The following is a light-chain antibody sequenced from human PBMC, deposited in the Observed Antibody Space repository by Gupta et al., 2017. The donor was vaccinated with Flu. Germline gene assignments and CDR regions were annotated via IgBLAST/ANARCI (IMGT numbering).Light chain of an antibody. CDR3: GTWNCSLSTWV. CDR2: DNN. J-gene: IGLJ3*02. V-gene: IGLV1-51*02. Sequence: QSVLTQPLSVSAAPGQKVTIPCSRSSSNFGNHYVSSYQQLPGTAPKLLFYDNNKRHSAIPDRFSGSKSGTSATLVITGLQTGDEADYYCGTWNCSLSTWVFGGGIKLTVL. CDR1: SSNFGNHY.